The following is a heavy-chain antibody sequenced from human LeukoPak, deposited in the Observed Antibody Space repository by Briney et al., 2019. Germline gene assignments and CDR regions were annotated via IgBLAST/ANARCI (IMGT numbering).Heavy chain of an antibody. Sequence: SETLSLTCTVSGGSMSSNYWSWIRQPAGKGLEWIGRIYSSGSTNYNPSLKSRVTMSVDTSKNQFSLNLSSVTAADTAVYYCARDLWPAYNDYWGQGTLVTVSS. CDR2: IYSSGST. J-gene: IGHJ4*02. CDR3: ARDLWPAYNDY. CDR1: GGSMSSNY. V-gene: IGHV4-4*07. D-gene: IGHD1-1*01.